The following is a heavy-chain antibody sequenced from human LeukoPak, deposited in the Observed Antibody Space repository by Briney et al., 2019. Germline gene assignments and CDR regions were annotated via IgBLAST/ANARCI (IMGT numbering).Heavy chain of an antibody. Sequence: GGSLRLSCAASGFTFSDFAMSWVRQAPGKGLEWVSGITDSGTTTYYADSVKGRFTISRDNSKNALYLEMNSLRAEDTAVYYCVKVATLDDWGQGTLVTVSS. CDR3: VKVATLDD. J-gene: IGHJ4*02. V-gene: IGHV3-23*01. CDR2: ITDSGTTT. D-gene: IGHD2-15*01. CDR1: GFTFSDFA.